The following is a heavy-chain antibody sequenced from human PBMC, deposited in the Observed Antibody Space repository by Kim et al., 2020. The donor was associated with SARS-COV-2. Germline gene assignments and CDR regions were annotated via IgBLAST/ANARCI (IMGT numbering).Heavy chain of an antibody. D-gene: IGHD3-10*01. J-gene: IGHJ4*02. V-gene: IGHV3-30*04. CDR2: ISYDGSNK. CDR3: ARGSVLLWFGELSGY. CDR1: GFTFSSYA. Sequence: GGSLRLSCAASGFTFSSYAMHWVRQAPGKGLEWVAVISYDGSNKYYADSVKGRFTISRDNSKNTLYLQMNSLRAEDTAVYYCARGSVLLWFGELSGYWGQGTLVTVSS.